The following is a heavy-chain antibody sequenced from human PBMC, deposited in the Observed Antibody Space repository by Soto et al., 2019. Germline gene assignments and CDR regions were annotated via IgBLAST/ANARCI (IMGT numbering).Heavy chain of an antibody. Sequence: PSETLSLTCAVYGGSFSGYYWIWIRQPPGKGLEWIGEINHSGSTNYNPSLKSRVTISVDTSKNQFSLKLSSVTAADTAVYYCARSRGRFYSSSSGPYWGQGTLVTVSS. CDR2: INHSGST. CDR1: GGSFSGYY. J-gene: IGHJ4*02. CDR3: ARSRGRFYSSSSGPY. D-gene: IGHD6-6*01. V-gene: IGHV4-34*01.